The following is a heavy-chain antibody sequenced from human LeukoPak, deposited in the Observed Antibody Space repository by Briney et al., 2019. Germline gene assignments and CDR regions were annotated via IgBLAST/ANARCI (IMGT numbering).Heavy chain of an antibody. Sequence: GGSLRLSCAASGFTFSTYGMSWVRQAPGKGLEWVSAISATGGNTFYADSVKGRFTISRDNSKNTLYLQMNSLRAEDTAVYYCARDVATISNWFDPWGQGTLVTVSS. D-gene: IGHD5-24*01. CDR1: GFTFSTYG. J-gene: IGHJ5*02. CDR3: ARDVATISNWFDP. V-gene: IGHV3-23*01. CDR2: ISATGGNT.